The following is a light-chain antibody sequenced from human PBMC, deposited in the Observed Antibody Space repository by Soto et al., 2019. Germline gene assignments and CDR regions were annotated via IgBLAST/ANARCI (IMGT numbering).Light chain of an antibody. CDR1: QSINNRY. CDR3: QQFGSSPGFT. Sequence: EIVLTQSPGTLSLSPGERATLSCRASQSINNRYLAWYQQKPGQAPRLLIYGASSRATGIPDRFSGSGSGTDFTLTISRLEPEDCAVYYCQQFGSSPGFTFGPGTKVDMK. V-gene: IGKV3-20*01. J-gene: IGKJ3*01. CDR2: GAS.